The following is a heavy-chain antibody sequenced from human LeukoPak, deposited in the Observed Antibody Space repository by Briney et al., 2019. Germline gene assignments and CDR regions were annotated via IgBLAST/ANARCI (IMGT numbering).Heavy chain of an antibody. CDR1: GFTFSSYA. CDR2: ISVSGENT. Sequence: PGGSLRLSCAASGFTFSSYAMTWVRQAPGKGLQWVSTISVSGENTYYADSVKGRFTISRDISKSTLYLQMNSLRDEDTAVYYCAKYGSGSYYNGLYWGQGTLVTVFS. V-gene: IGHV3-23*01. J-gene: IGHJ4*02. D-gene: IGHD3-10*01. CDR3: AKYGSGSYYNGLY.